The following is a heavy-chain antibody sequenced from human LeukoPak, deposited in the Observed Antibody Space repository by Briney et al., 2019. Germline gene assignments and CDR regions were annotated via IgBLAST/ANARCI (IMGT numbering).Heavy chain of an antibody. J-gene: IGHJ4*02. CDR3: ARDGPYDFWSGYYRDY. CDR2: ISSSSSYI. V-gene: IGHV3-21*01. Sequence: PGGSLRLSCAASGFTFSSDSMNWVRQAPGKGLEWVSSISSSSSYIYYADSVKGRFTISRDNAKNSLYLQMNSLRAEDTAVYYCARDGPYDFWSGYYRDYWGQGTLVTVSS. CDR1: GFTFSSDS. D-gene: IGHD3-3*01.